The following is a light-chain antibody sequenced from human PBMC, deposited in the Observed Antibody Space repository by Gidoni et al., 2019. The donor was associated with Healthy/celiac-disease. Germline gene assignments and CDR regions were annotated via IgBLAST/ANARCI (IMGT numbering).Light chain of an antibody. CDR2: AAA. J-gene: IGKJ4*01. CDR3: QQYYSTPLLT. Sequence: DIQLTQSPSSLSASVGDRVTITCRASQGISNSLAWYQQKPGKAPKLLLYAAARLESGVPSRFSGSGAGTDYTLTISSLQPEDFATYYCQQYYSTPLLTFGGGTKVEIK. CDR1: QGISNS. V-gene: IGKV1-NL1*01.